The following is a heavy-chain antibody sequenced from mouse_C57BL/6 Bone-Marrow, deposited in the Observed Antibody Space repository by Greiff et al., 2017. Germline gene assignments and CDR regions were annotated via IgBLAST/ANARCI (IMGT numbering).Heavy chain of an antibody. V-gene: IGHV5-6*01. CDR3: ARYYYDYFDY. D-gene: IGHD1-1*01. J-gene: IGHJ2*01. CDR2: ISSGGSYT. CDR1: GFTFSSYG. Sequence: EVKLVESGGDLVKPGGSLKLSCAASGFTFSSYGMSWVRQTPDKRLEWVATISSGGSYTYYPDSVKGRFTISRDNAKNTLYLQMSSLKSEDTAMYYYARYYYDYFDYWGQGTTLTVSS.